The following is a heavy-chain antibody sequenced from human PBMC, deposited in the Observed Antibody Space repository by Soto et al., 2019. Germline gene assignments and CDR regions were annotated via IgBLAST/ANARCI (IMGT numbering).Heavy chain of an antibody. J-gene: IGHJ4*02. CDR3: AIAISKITGTTRAVDY. D-gene: IGHD1-7*01. Sequence: QVQLVQSGAEVKKPGASVKVSCKASGYTFTSYGISWVRQAPGQGLEGMGGISAYNGNTNYAQKLQGRVTMTPDTATSKAYMELRSLRSDDTAVYYCAIAISKITGTTRAVDYWGQGTLVTVS. CDR2: ISAYNGNT. V-gene: IGHV1-18*04. CDR1: GYTFTSYG.